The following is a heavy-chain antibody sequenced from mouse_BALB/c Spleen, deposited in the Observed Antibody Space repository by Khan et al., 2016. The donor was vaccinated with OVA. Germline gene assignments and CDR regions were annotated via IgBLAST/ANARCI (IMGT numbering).Heavy chain of an antibody. J-gene: IGHJ4*01. V-gene: IGHV4-1*02. D-gene: IGHD2-10*01. Sequence: EVKLLESGGGLVQPGGSLKLSCAASGFDFSRYWMRWVRQAPGKGLEWIGEINPDSSTINYTPSLKDQFIISRDNAKNKLYLQMSKVRSEDTALYYCARWGAYYGPMDYWGQGTSVTVSS. CDR3: ARWGAYYGPMDY. CDR1: GFDFSRYW. CDR2: INPDSSTI.